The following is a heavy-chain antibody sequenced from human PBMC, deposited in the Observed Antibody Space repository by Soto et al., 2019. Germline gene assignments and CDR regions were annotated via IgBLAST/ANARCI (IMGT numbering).Heavy chain of an antibody. D-gene: IGHD1-26*01. CDR3: ATGGIYYEA. J-gene: IGHJ5*02. Sequence: PGGSLRLSCTVSEFAFSHNHLTRIRQAPGKGLEWLSYISTSGSPAYYADSVKGRFTISTDNAKKSLYLQMDSLRAEDTGVYYCATGGIYYEAWGQGTLVTVSS. CDR1: EFAFSHNH. V-gene: IGHV3-11*01. CDR2: ISTSGSPA.